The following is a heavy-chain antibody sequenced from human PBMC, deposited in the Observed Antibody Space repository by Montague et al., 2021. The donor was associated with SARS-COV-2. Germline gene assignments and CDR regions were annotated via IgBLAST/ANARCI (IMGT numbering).Heavy chain of an antibody. Sequence: SETLSLTCSVSGDSISHSSFYWGWIRQPPGKGLEWIGFKYYSGSTYYNPTLKSRATISVDTSKNQFSLKLSSVTAADTAVYYCATLSSSITIFGVVQGYYFDDWGQGTLVTVSS. V-gene: IGHV4-39*01. D-gene: IGHD3-3*01. CDR1: GDSISHSSFY. CDR3: ATLSSSITIFGVVQGYYFDD. J-gene: IGHJ4*02. CDR2: KYYSGST.